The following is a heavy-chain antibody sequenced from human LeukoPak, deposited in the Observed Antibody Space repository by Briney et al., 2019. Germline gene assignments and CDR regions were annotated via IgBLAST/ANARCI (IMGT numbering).Heavy chain of an antibody. Sequence: GESLKISFQGSGYRFTSYWIGWVRPMPGKGLEWMGIIYPGDCDTRYSPSFQGQVTISADKSISTAYLQWSSLKASDTAMYYCARRKPFTMVRGGGYYYYGMDVWGQGTTVTVSS. D-gene: IGHD3-10*01. CDR1: GYRFTSYW. V-gene: IGHV5-51*01. CDR2: IYPGDCDT. CDR3: ARRKPFTMVRGGGYYYYGMDV. J-gene: IGHJ6*02.